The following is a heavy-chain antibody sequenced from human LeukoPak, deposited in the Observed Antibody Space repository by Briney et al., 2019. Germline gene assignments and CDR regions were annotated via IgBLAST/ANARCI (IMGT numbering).Heavy chain of an antibody. J-gene: IGHJ5*02. Sequence: ASVKVSCKASGYTFTGYAMNWVRQAPGQWLEWMGWINTNTGNPTYAQGFTGRFVFSLDTSVSTAYLQISSLKAEDTAVYYCARDLRRNWFDPWGQGTLVTVSS. CDR2: INTNTGNP. CDR3: ARDLRRNWFDP. V-gene: IGHV7-4-1*02. CDR1: GYTFTGYA.